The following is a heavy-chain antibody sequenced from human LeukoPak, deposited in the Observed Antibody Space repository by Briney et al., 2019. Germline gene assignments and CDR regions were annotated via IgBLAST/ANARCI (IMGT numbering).Heavy chain of an antibody. V-gene: IGHV5-51*01. Sequence: RGESLKISCKGSGYSFTTYWIGWVRQMPGKGLEWMGIIYPGDSDTRYSPSFQGQVTIPVDKSISTAYLQWGSLKASDTAMYYCARLGNFWSGFDYWGQGTLVTVSS. CDR2: IYPGDSDT. J-gene: IGHJ4*02. D-gene: IGHD3-3*01. CDR3: ARLGNFWSGFDY. CDR1: GYSFTTYW.